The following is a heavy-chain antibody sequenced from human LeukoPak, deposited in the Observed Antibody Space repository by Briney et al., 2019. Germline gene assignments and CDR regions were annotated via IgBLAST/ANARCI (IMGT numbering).Heavy chain of an antibody. CDR2: IFHNGST. CDR3: AMGNRQLVNAFDI. Sequence: PSGTLSLTCAVSGGSINTGNWWTWVRQSPDKGLEWIGEIFHNGSTNYNPSLKSRVTISVENSKNHFSLRLTSLTAADTAMYYCAMGNRQLVNAFDIWGQGTMVTVSS. D-gene: IGHD2-21*01. CDR1: GGSINTGNW. V-gene: IGHV4-4*02. J-gene: IGHJ3*02.